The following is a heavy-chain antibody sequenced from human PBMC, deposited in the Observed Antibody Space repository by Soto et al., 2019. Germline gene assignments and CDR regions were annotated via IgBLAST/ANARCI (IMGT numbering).Heavy chain of an antibody. V-gene: IGHV3-23*01. J-gene: IGHJ4*02. CDR1: GFTVSIYA. CDR2: ISGSGGST. CDR3: AKATRGGAATLIRDY. D-gene: IGHD6-13*01. Sequence: ELQLLESGGGLVQPGGSLRLSCAAAGFTVSIYAMSWVRQAPGKGLEWVSAISGSGGSTYYADSVKGRFSITRDNAKNTLYLQMNSLRADDTAVYYCAKATRGGAATLIRDYWGQGTLVTVSS.